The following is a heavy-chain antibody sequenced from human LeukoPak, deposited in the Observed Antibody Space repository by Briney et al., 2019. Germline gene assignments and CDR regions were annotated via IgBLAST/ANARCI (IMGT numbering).Heavy chain of an antibody. D-gene: IGHD3-10*01. Sequence: PGGSLRLSCAASGFTFSSYSMNWVRQAPGKGLEWVSSISSSSSYIYYADSVKGRFTISRDNAKNSLYLQMNSLRAEDTAVYYCARVRPHSHYGSGSYDDYWGQGTLVTVSS. CDR1: GFTFSSYS. V-gene: IGHV3-21*01. J-gene: IGHJ4*02. CDR3: ARVRPHSHYGSGSYDDY. CDR2: ISSSSSYI.